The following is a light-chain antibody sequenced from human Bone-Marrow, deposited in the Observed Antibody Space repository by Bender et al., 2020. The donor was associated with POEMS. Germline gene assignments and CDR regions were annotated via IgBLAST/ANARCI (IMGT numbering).Light chain of an antibody. J-gene: IGLJ2*01. Sequence: QSALTQAASVSGSPGQSITISCTGTSNDVGSYNVVSWYQQHPGRAPKLMIYEVDKRPSGVSNRFSGSKSGNTASLTISGLQAKDEADYYCSSYTASSTVIFGGGTTLTVL. CDR3: SSYTASSTVI. CDR2: EVD. V-gene: IGLV2-14*02. CDR1: SNDVGSYNV.